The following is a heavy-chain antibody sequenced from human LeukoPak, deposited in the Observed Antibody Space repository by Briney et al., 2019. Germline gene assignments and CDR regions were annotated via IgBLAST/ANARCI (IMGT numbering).Heavy chain of an antibody. V-gene: IGHV3-53*01. Sequence: PGGSLRLSCAASGFIISSNYMNWVRQAPGKGLEWVSLIYSGGATYYADSVKGRFTISRDNSKNTLYLQMSSLRAEDTAVYYCAKGDNAYSGSYRFDYWGQGTLATVSS. J-gene: IGHJ4*02. CDR2: IYSGGAT. CDR1: GFIISSNY. D-gene: IGHD1-26*01. CDR3: AKGDNAYSGSYRFDY.